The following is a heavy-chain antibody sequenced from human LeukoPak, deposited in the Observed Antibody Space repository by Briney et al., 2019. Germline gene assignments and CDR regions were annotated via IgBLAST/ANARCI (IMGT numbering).Heavy chain of an antibody. CDR1: GFTFSSYS. D-gene: IGHD3-3*01. J-gene: IGHJ6*02. V-gene: IGHV3-23*01. CDR2: ISGSGGRT. Sequence: PGGSLRLSCVASGFTFSSYSMSWVRQAPGKGLEWVSAISGSGGRTYYADSVKGRFTISRDNSKNTLYLQMNSLRAEDTAVYYCAKERGPQLRFLEWARGYYGMDVWGQGTTVTVSS. CDR3: AKERGPQLRFLEWARGYYGMDV.